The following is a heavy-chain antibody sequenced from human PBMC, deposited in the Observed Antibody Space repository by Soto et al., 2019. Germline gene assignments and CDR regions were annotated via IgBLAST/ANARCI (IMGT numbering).Heavy chain of an antibody. CDR1: CGSIGGRY. CDR3: ARGSSGDSAPYYFDS. V-gene: IGHV4-59*11. Sequence: SETLSRTCTVSCGSIGGRYWGCIRQPPGKGLEWIVYVYYSGSSTSNPSLKSRVTMSVDTSKNQFSLKLTSVTAADTAVYYCARGSSGDSAPYYFDSWGQGTRGTVSS. J-gene: IGHJ4*02. CDR2: VYYSGSS. D-gene: IGHD2-15*01.